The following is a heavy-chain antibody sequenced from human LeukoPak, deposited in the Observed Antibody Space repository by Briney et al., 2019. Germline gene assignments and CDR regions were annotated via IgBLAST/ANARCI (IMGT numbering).Heavy chain of an antibody. CDR1: GFTFSSYE. Sequence: GGSLRLSCAASGFTFSSYEMNWVRQAPGKGLEWVSYISSSGSTIYYADSVKGRFTISRDNAKNSLYLQMNSLRAEDTAVYYCARRYCSSTSCNWFDPWGQGTLVTVSS. D-gene: IGHD2-2*01. CDR3: ARRYCSSTSCNWFDP. V-gene: IGHV3-48*03. J-gene: IGHJ5*02. CDR2: ISSSGSTI.